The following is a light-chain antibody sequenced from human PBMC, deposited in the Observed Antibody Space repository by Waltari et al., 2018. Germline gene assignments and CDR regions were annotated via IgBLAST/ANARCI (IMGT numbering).Light chain of an antibody. CDR2: WAS. Sequence: DIVMTQSPDSLAVSLGERASINCKPSQRVLYSSNNKNYLAWYHEKPGQPPKLLIYWASTRELGGPDRFSGSGSGTDFTLTTSSLQAEDVAVYYCQQYYSTPSITFGQGTRLEIK. CDR3: QQYYSTPSIT. V-gene: IGKV4-1*01. J-gene: IGKJ5*01. CDR1: QRVLYSSNNKNY.